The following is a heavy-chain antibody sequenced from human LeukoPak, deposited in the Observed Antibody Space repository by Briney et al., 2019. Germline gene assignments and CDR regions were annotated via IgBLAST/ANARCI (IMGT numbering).Heavy chain of an antibody. V-gene: IGHV4-4*02. J-gene: IGHJ5*02. CDR2: IYHSGST. CDR3: ARYPAYDFWSGSQEVWYNWFDP. CDR1: GGSISSSNW. Sequence: PSETLSLTCAVSGGSISSSNWWSWVRQPPGKGLEWIGEIYHSGSTYYNPSLKSRVTISVDTSKNQFSLKLSSVTAADTAVYYCARYPAYDFWSGSQEVWYNWFDPWGQGTLVTVSS. D-gene: IGHD3-3*01.